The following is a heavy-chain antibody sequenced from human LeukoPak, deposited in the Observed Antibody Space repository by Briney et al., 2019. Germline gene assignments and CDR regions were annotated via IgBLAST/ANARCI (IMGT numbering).Heavy chain of an antibody. CDR3: VEDVVVVVAAKPGI. D-gene: IGHD2-15*01. V-gene: IGHV3-23*01. J-gene: IGHJ4*02. CDR2: ISGSGGST. Sequence: GGSLRLSCAASGFSFSTYAMSWVRQAPGKGLEWVSSISGSGGSTYYTDAVKGRFTISRDNSENTLYLQMDSLRAEDTAVYYCVEDVVVVVAAKPGIWGQGTLVTVSS. CDR1: GFSFSTYA.